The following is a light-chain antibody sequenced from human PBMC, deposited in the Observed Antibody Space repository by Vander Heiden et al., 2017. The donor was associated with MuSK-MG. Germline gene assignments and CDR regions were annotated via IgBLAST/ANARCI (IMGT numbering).Light chain of an antibody. CDR3: QQSDSTPRT. V-gene: IGKV1-39*01. CDR1: QSIGNY. Sequence: DIQTTQSPSSLSSSVGDRVTITCRASQSIGNYLNWDQQKPGKAPKLLIYAASSLQSGVPSRFSGSGSGTDFTLTISRLQPEDFATYSCQQSDSTPRTFGQGTKVEIK. J-gene: IGKJ1*01. CDR2: AAS.